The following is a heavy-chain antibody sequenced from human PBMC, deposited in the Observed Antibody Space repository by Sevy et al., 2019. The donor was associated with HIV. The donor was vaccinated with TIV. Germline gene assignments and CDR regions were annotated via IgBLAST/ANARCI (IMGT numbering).Heavy chain of an antibody. CDR3: AKVLYGGNRGGACDI. CDR1: GFTFSTYA. Sequence: GGSLRLSCAASGFTFSTYAMSWVRQAPGKGLEWVSAISGSGGNTYYSDSVKGRFTLSRDNSKNTLYLQMNSLRAEDTAVYYCAKVLYGGNRGGACDIWGHGTMVTVSS. V-gene: IGHV3-23*01. J-gene: IGHJ3*02. D-gene: IGHD4-17*01. CDR2: ISGSGGNT.